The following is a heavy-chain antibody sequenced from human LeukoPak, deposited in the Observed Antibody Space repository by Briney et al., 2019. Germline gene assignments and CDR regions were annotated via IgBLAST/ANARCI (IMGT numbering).Heavy chain of an antibody. Sequence: GGSLRLSCVASGFTFSRYAMSWVRQAAGSGLEWVSAIRADGGNTYYADSVKGRFTVSRDNSKNTLFLQMNSLRAEDTAAYYCAKSPQWEPRYFEFWGRGTLVTVSS. J-gene: IGHJ2*01. CDR3: AKSPQWEPRYFEF. D-gene: IGHD1-26*01. CDR2: IRADGGNT. V-gene: IGHV3-23*01. CDR1: GFTFSRYA.